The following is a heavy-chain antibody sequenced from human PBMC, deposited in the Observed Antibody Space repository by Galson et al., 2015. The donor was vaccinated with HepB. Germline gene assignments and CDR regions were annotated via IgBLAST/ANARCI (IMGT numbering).Heavy chain of an antibody. Sequence: SVKVSCKASGYTFISYALNWVRQAPGQGLERMGWINTNTGNPTYAQGFTGRFVFSLDTSVSTAYLQISSLKAEDTAIYYCARRNGNYWFDFWGQGTLVTVSS. CDR1: GYTFISYA. CDR2: INTNTGNP. CDR3: ARRNGNYWFDF. D-gene: IGHD5-24*01. V-gene: IGHV7-4-1*02. J-gene: IGHJ5*01.